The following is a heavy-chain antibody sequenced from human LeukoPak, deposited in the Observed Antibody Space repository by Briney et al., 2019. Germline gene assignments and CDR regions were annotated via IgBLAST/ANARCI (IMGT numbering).Heavy chain of an antibody. D-gene: IGHD6-6*01. J-gene: IGHJ6*04. CDR3: AKDPAEYSSSRPLMDV. CDR2: IRYDGSNK. CDR1: GFTFSSYG. Sequence: GGSLRLSCAASGFTFSSYGMHWVRQAPGKGLEWVAFIRYDGSNKYYADSVKGRFTISRDNSKNTLYLQMNSLRAEDTAVYYCAKDPAEYSSSRPLMDVWGKGTTVTVSS. V-gene: IGHV3-30*02.